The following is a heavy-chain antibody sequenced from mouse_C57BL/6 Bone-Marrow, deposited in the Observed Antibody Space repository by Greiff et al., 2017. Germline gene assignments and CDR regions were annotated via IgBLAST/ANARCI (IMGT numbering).Heavy chain of an antibody. V-gene: IGHV5-6*02. CDR3: ARGGGYWFAY. J-gene: IGHJ3*01. D-gene: IGHD1-1*02. Sequence: EVKLVESGGDLVKPGGSLKLSCAASGFTFSSYGMSWVRQTPDKRLEWVATISSGGSYTYYPDRVKGRFTISRDNAKNTLYLQMSSLKSEDTAMYYCARGGGYWFAYWGQGTLVTVSA. CDR2: ISSGGSYT. CDR1: GFTFSSYG.